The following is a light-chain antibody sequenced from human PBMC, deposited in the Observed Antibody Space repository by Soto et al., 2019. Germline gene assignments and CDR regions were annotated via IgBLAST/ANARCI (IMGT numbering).Light chain of an antibody. CDR1: QSVSSNY. CDR2: GAS. J-gene: IGKJ4*01. V-gene: IGKV3D-20*02. CDR3: QQRSNWHI. Sequence: ELEMTQSPATLSVCPGERATHCCMARQSVSSNYLAWYQQKPGQAPRLLIYGASTRATGIPARFSGSGSGTDFCPSISSLLPEDFAVSYCQQRSNWHIFGGGTKVDIK.